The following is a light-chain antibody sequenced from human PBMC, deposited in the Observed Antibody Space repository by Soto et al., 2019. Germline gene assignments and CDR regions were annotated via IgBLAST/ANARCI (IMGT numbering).Light chain of an antibody. J-gene: IGKJ1*01. Sequence: EIVLTESPGTLSLCPGERATLSCRASQSVTNSFLAWYQQKPGQAPRLLIYGASSRATGIPGRFSGSGSGTDFTLTISRLEPEDFAVYYCQQYGSSPQTFGQGTKVDIK. CDR2: GAS. CDR1: QSVTNSF. V-gene: IGKV3-20*01. CDR3: QQYGSSPQT.